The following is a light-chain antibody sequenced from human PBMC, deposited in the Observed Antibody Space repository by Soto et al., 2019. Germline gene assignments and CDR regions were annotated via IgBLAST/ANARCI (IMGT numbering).Light chain of an antibody. J-gene: IGKJ1*01. Sequence: EIVMTQSPATLSVSPGERATLSCRASQSVSSNLAWYQQKPGQAPRLLIYGASTRATGIPDRFSGSGSGTDFTLTISRLEPEDFAVYYCQQYDRSPRTFGQGTKVDI. V-gene: IGKV3-20*01. CDR3: QQYDRSPRT. CDR2: GAS. CDR1: QSVSSN.